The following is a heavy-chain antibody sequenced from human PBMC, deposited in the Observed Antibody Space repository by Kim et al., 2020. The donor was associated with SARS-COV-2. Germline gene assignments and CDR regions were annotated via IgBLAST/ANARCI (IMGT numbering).Heavy chain of an antibody. CDR1: GYSFTSYW. V-gene: IGHV5-51*01. J-gene: IGHJ5*02. D-gene: IGHD2-2*01. Sequence: GESLKISCKGSGYSFTSYWIGWVRQMPGKGLEWMGIIYPGDSDTRYSPSFQGQVTISADKSISTAYLQWSSLKASDTAMYYCARSPPECSSTSCYAAWFDPWGQGTLVTVSS. CDR2: IYPGDSDT. CDR3: ARSPPECSSTSCYAAWFDP.